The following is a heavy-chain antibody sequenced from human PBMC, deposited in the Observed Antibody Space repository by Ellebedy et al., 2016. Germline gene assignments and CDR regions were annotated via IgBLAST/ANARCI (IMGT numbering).Heavy chain of an antibody. Sequence: GESLKISXAASGFSFSFSTSTMHWVRRAPGKGLEWVAGILFDGRSDHYADSVKGRFTISRDSAKNYLYLQMSSLRAEDTALYFCAKGTMDYLYHWGQGTLVTVSS. J-gene: IGHJ4*02. D-gene: IGHD4/OR15-4a*01. CDR3: AKGTMDYLYH. CDR1: GFSFSFST. CDR2: ILFDGRSD. V-gene: IGHV3-30*04.